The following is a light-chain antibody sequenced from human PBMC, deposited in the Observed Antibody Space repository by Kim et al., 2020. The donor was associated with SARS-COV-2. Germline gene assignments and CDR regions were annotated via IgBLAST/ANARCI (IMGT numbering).Light chain of an antibody. Sequence: QLVLTQSPSASASLGASVKLTCTLSSGHSSYNIAWHQQQPEKGPRYLMKLNSDGSHSKGDGFPDRFSGSSSGAERYLTISSLQSEDEADYYCQTWGTGAVVFGGGTQLTVL. J-gene: IGLJ2*01. CDR1: SGHSSYN. V-gene: IGLV4-69*01. CDR3: QTWGTGAVV. CDR2: LNSDGSH.